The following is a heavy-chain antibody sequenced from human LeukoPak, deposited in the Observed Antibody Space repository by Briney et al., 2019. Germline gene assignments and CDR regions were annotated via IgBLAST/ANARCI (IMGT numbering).Heavy chain of an antibody. CDR2: IYHSGSS. V-gene: IGHV4-59*01. J-gene: IGHJ4*02. CDR1: GDSITSYY. Sequence: SETLSLTCTVSGDSITSYYWSWIRQPPGKGLEWVGYIYHSGSSNYNPSLRSRVAISVDASKNQLSLKLYSVTAADTAVYSCAKIVSGGASFDNWGQGTLVTVSS. CDR3: AKIVSGGASFDN. D-gene: IGHD3-16*01.